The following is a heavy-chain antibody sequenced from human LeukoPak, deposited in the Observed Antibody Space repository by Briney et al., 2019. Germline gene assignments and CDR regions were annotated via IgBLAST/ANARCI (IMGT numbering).Heavy chain of an antibody. CDR1: GGSISSYY. CDR3: ARHVEQWLTPFDY. Sequence: SETLSLTCTVSGGSISSYYWSWIRQSPGKGLEWIGYIYYSGRTNYNPSLESRVTISVDTSKNQFSLKLSSVTAADTAVYYCARHVEQWLTPFDYWGQGTLVTVSS. J-gene: IGHJ4*02. CDR2: IYYSGRT. D-gene: IGHD6-19*01. V-gene: IGHV4-59*08.